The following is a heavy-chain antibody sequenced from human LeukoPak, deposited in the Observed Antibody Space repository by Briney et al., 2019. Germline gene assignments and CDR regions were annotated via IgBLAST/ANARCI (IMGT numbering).Heavy chain of an antibody. J-gene: IGHJ4*02. CDR2: IRYDGSNK. D-gene: IGHD3-9*01. CDR1: GLTFSSYG. Sequence: GGSLRLSCAAWGLTFSSYGMHGVRQAPGKGLEWVAFIRYDGSNKYYADSVKGRFTISRDNSKNTLYLQMNSLRAEDTAVYSCEKDRLTEDILSGYYYWGQGTLVTVSS. CDR3: EKDRLTEDILSGYYY. V-gene: IGHV3-30*02.